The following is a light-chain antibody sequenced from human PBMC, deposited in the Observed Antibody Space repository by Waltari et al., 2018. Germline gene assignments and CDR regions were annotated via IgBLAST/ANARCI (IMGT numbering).Light chain of an antibody. CDR1: QSISGW. CDR2: KAS. J-gene: IGKJ1*01. CDR3: QQYNSYPGT. V-gene: IGKV1-5*03. Sequence: DIQMTQYPSTLSASVGDRVTITCRASQSISGWLAWYQQKPGKAPNLLIYKASSLEGGVPSRFSASGFGTEFTLTINSLQPDDLATYYCQQYNSYPGTFGQGTKVEIK.